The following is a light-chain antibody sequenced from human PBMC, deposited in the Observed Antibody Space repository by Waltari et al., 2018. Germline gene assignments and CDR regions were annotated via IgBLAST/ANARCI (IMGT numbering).Light chain of an antibody. V-gene: IGKV4-1*01. Sequence: DIGMTQSPDSLAVSLGERATINCKSSQSVLHSSNNKNYLAWYQQKPGQPPKLLIYWASTRESGVPDRFSGSGSGTDFTLTISSLQAEDVAVYYCQQYYSTLYTFGQGTKLEIK. J-gene: IGKJ2*01. CDR1: QSVLHSSNNKNY. CDR3: QQYYSTLYT. CDR2: WAS.